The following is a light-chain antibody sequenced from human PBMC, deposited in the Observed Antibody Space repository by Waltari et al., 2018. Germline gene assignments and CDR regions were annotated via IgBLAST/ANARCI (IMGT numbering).Light chain of an antibody. CDR1: QSISTY. J-gene: IGKJ2*01. V-gene: IGKV1-39*01. Sequence: DIQMTPSPSPLSTSVGDRVPITCRASQSISTYLTWYQQKPGKAPKLLIYAASSLQSGVPSRFSGSGSGTDFTLTISSLQPEDFVTYYCQQSYSTPRTFGQGTRLEIK. CDR2: AAS. CDR3: QQSYSTPRT.